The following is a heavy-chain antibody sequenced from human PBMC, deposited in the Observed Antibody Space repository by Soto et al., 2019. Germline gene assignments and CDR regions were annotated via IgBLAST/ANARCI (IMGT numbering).Heavy chain of an antibody. J-gene: IGHJ4*02. CDR2: VYHSGST. D-gene: IGHD6-6*01. V-gene: IGHV4-59*01. CDR1: GGSMRNYY. CDR3: TSSYSTSSSPDY. Sequence: SETLSLTCSVSGGSMRNYYWNWIRQPPGRGLEWIGYVYHSGSTNYNPSLKSRVSMSVDGSRNHFTLTLHSVTAADTAFYYCTSSYSTSSSPDYWGQGTLVTVSS.